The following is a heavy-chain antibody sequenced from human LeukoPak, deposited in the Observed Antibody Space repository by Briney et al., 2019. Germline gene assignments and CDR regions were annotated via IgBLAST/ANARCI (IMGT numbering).Heavy chain of an antibody. J-gene: IGHJ4*02. D-gene: IGHD3-3*01. CDR3: ARGLFGVINPTDY. CDR1: GFTFSNYA. V-gene: IGHV3-21*01. CDR2: ISSSGTYL. Sequence: GGSLRLSCAASGFTFSNYAMHWVRQAPGKGLEGLSSISSSGTYLYYADSVKGRFTISRDNDKDSLYLQMNSLRVEDTAVYFCARGLFGVINPTDYWGQGTLVTVSS.